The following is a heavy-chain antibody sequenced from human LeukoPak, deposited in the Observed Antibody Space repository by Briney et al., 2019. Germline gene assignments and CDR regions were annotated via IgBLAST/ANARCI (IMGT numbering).Heavy chain of an antibody. V-gene: IGHV4-39*01. CDR2: IYYSGST. CDR1: GGSISSSSYY. J-gene: IGHJ5*02. Sequence: SETLSLTCTVSGGSISSSSYYWGWLRQPPGKGLEWIGSIYYSGSTYYNPSLKSRVTISVDTSKNQFSLKLSSVTAADTAVYYCARRASGRTAGWFDPWGQGTLVTVSS. CDR3: ARRASGRTAGWFDP. D-gene: IGHD6-19*01.